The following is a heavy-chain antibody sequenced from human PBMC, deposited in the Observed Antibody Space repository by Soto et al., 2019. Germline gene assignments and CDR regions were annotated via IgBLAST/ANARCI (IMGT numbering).Heavy chain of an antibody. D-gene: IGHD1-26*01. CDR3: ARGDRGPFDL. V-gene: IGHV3-74*01. CDR1: GFTFSYYW. J-gene: IGHJ3*01. Sequence: EVQLVESGGGLVRPGGSLRLSCAASGFTFSYYWMHWVRQAPGKGLVWVSRIHSDGSSTTYADFVKGRFIISRDNARNTVELQMNSVRVEDTAVYYCARGDRGPFDLWGQGTVVTVSS. CDR2: IHSDGSST.